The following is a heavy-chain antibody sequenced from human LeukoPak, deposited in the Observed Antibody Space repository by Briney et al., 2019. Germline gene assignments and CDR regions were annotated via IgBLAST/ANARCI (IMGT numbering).Heavy chain of an antibody. CDR3: AREQAGYSYGTYYFDY. CDR1: GFTFSSYA. Sequence: GGSLRLSCAASGFTFSSYAMHWVRQAPGKGLEWVAVISYDGSNKYYADSVKGRFTISRDNSKNTLYLQMNSLRAEDTAVYYCAREQAGYSYGTYYFDYWGQGTLVTVSS. D-gene: IGHD5-18*01. CDR2: ISYDGSNK. V-gene: IGHV3-30*04. J-gene: IGHJ4*02.